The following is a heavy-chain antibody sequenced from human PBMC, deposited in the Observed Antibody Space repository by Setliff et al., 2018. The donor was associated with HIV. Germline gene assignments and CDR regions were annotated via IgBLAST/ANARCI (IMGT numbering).Heavy chain of an antibody. CDR2: INHSGST. D-gene: IGHD3-22*01. Sequence: SETLSLTCAVYGGSFSGYYWSWIRQPPGKGLEWIGEINHSGSTNYNPSLKSRVTISVDTSKNQFSLKLSSVTAADTAVYYCARLARSSNYYVYFDNWGQGTLVTVSS. J-gene: IGHJ4*02. V-gene: IGHV4-34*01. CDR1: GGSFSGYY. CDR3: ARLARSSNYYVYFDN.